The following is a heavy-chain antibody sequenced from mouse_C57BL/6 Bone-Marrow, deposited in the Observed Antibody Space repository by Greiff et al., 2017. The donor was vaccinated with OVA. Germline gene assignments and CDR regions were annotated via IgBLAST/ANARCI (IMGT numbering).Heavy chain of an antibody. J-gene: IGHJ3*01. CDR3: AITTVVAWFAY. V-gene: IGHV5-17*01. CDR2: ISSGSSTI. CDR1: GFTFSDYG. Sequence: EVKLMESGGGLVKPGGSLKLSCAASGFTFSDYGMHWVRQAPEKGLEWVAYISSGSSTIYYADTVKGRFTISRDNAKNTLFLQMTSLRSEDTAMYYCAITTVVAWFAYWGQGTLVTVSA. D-gene: IGHD1-1*01.